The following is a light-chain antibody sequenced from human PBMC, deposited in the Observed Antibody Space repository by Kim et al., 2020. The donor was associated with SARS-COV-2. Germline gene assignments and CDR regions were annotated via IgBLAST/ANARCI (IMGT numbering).Light chain of an antibody. Sequence: SYELTQPPSLSVAPGKTATITCGGNNIGSKSVHWYQQKPGQAPVLVIYYDSDRHSGIPERFSGSNSGNTATLTISRVEAGDEADYYCQVWDSPSDHPVFGGGTQLTVL. V-gene: IGLV3-21*04. CDR2: YDS. CDR3: QVWDSPSDHPV. CDR1: NIGSKS. J-gene: IGLJ3*02.